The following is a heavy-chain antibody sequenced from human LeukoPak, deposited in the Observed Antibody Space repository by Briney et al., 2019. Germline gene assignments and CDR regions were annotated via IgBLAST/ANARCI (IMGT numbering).Heavy chain of an antibody. V-gene: IGHV3-33*01. J-gene: IGHJ6*02. Sequence: PGRSLRLSCAASGFTFSSYGMHWVRQAPGKGLEWVAVIWYDGSNKYYADSVKGRFTISRDNSKNTLYLQMNSLRAEDTAVYYCARERTYCSSTSCSTHYYYGTDVWGQGTTVTVSS. D-gene: IGHD2-2*01. CDR2: IWYDGSNK. CDR3: ARERTYCSSTSCSTHYYYGTDV. CDR1: GFTFSSYG.